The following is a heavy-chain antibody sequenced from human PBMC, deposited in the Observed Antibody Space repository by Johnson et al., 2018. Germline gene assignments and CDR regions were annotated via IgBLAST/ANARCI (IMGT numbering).Heavy chain of an antibody. D-gene: IGHD3-22*01. CDR3: ARDRPLYYDYGMDV. V-gene: IGHV3-73*01. Sequence: VQLVESGGGLVQPGGSLKLSCAASGFTFSGSAMHWVRQASGKGLAWVGRISSKANSYATAYAASVKGRFTISRDDSKNTAYLQMNSLRAEDTAVYYCARDRPLYYDYGMDVWGQGTTVTVSS. CDR1: GFTFSGSA. J-gene: IGHJ6*02. CDR2: ISSKANSYAT.